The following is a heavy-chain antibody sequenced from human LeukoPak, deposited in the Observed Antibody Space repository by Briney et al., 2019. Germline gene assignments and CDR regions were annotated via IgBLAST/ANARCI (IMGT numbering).Heavy chain of an antibody. J-gene: IGHJ4*02. CDR1: GGSISSSSYY. CDR3: ARDSRRDYDSSGNNDY. CDR2: IYYSGST. V-gene: IGHV4-39*07. D-gene: IGHD3-22*01. Sequence: WETLSLTCTVSGGSISSSSYYWGWIRQPPGKGLEWIGSIYYSGSTYYNPSLKSRVTISVDTSKNQFSLKLSSVTAADTAVYYCARDSRRDYDSSGNNDYWGQGTLVTVSS.